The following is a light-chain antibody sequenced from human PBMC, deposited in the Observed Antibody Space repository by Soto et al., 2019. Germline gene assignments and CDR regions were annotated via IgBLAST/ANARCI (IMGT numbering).Light chain of an antibody. CDR2: AAS. CDR1: QGISNW. Sequence: DIQMTQSPSSVSTSVGDRVTITCRASQGISNWLAWYQQKPGKAPSLLIHAASSLQSGVPSRFSGSGYGTDFTLTISSLQPEDFATYFCQQANSLPVTFGPGTKVDIK. CDR3: QQANSLPVT. J-gene: IGKJ3*01. V-gene: IGKV1-12*01.